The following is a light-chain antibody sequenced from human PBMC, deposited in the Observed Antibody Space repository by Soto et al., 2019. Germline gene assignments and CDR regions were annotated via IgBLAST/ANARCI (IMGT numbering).Light chain of an antibody. CDR2: GAS. J-gene: IGKJ5*01. Sequence: EMVRTQSPDTLSVTPGERATLSCRASQTVGSNLAWYQQKPGQAPRLLIYGASTRASDTPARFSGSGSVTEFALTISSLQSEDFTLYYCQLDNILPITFGQGRRLEIK. CDR1: QTVGSN. V-gene: IGKV3D-15*01. CDR3: QLDNILPIT.